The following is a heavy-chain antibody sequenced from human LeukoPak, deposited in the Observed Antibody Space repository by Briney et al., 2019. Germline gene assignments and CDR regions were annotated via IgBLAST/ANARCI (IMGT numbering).Heavy chain of an antibody. Sequence: PGGSLRLSCAASGFTFSDYYMSWIRQAPGKGLEWVSYISSSGSTIYYADSVKGRSTISRDNAKNSLYLQMNSLRAEDTAVYYCARSDEYSSSPLFDYWGQGTLVTVSS. J-gene: IGHJ4*02. V-gene: IGHV3-11*04. CDR3: ARSDEYSSSPLFDY. CDR1: GFTFSDYY. D-gene: IGHD6-6*01. CDR2: ISSSGSTI.